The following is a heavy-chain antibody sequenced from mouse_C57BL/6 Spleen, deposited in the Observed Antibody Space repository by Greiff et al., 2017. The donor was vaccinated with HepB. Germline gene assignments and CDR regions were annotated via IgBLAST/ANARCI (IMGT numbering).Heavy chain of an antibody. CDR3: SRAHDYASAY. D-gene: IGHD2-4*01. Sequence: VKLMESGPELVKPGASVKISCKASGYAFSSSWMNWVKQRPGKGLEWIGRIYPGDGDTNYNGKFKGKATLTADKSSSTAYMQLSSLTSEDSAVYGCSRAHDYASAYWGQGTLVTVSA. CDR1: GYAFSSSW. CDR2: IYPGDGDT. J-gene: IGHJ3*01. V-gene: IGHV1-82*01.